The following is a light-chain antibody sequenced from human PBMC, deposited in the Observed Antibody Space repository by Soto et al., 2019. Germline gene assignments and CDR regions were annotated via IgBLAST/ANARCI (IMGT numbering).Light chain of an antibody. CDR3: QKYDIAPWT. CDR1: QGIRTF. Sequence: DIQMTQSPSSLSASVGDRVTITCRASQGIRTFLAWYQQKPGKGPNLLIYAASTLQSGVPSRFTGTGSGTDFSLSISSLQPEEVGTYYCQKYDIAPWTFGPGTRVEI. V-gene: IGKV1-27*01. J-gene: IGKJ1*01. CDR2: AAS.